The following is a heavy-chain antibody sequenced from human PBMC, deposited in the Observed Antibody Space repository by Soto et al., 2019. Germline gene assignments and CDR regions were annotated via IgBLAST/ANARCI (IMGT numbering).Heavy chain of an antibody. CDR1: GYTFTSYG. Sequence: ASVKVSCKASGYTFTSYGISWVRQAPGQGLEWMGWISAYNGNTNYAQKLQGRVTMTTDTSTSTAYMELRSLRSDDTAVYYCARITYYDSSGYFFSYWGQGTPVTVSS. D-gene: IGHD3-22*01. CDR2: ISAYNGNT. CDR3: ARITYYDSSGYFFSY. V-gene: IGHV1-18*04. J-gene: IGHJ4*02.